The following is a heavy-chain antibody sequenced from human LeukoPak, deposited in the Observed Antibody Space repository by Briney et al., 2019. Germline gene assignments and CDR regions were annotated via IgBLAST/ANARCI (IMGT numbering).Heavy chain of an antibody. D-gene: IGHD1-26*01. V-gene: IGHV4-34*01. CDR2: INHSGST. CDR3: ARPRIVGAPGYFQH. Sequence: PGGSLRLSCEASGFTFSAYAVTWVRQPPGKGLEWIGEINHSGSTNYNPSLKSRVTISVDTSKNQFSLKLSSVTAADTAVYYCARPRIVGAPGYFQHWGQSTLVTVSS. J-gene: IGHJ1*01. CDR1: GFTFSAYA.